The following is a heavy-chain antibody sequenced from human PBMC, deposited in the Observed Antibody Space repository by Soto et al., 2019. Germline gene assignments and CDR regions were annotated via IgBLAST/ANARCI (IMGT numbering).Heavy chain of an antibody. CDR3: AITSVADASFDY. D-gene: IGHD4-4*01. Sequence: QVQLVESGGGVVHPGRSLSLSCAGSGFMFSNNGMHWVRRDPGKGLEWVAFISYDGSETFYADSVKGRFTISRDNSERTLFLHMRSLKKEDTAVYYCAITSVADASFDYWGQGTLVTVSS. J-gene: IGHJ4*02. CDR1: GFMFSNNG. CDR2: ISYDGSET. V-gene: IGHV3-30*03.